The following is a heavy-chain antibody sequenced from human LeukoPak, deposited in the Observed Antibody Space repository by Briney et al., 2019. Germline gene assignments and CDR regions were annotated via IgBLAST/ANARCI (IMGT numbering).Heavy chain of an antibody. CDR3: ARVPIMYYDFWSGYYFDY. CDR2: IKQDGSEK. V-gene: IGHV3-7*01. CDR1: GFTFSSYC. Sequence: GGSLRLSCAASGFTFSSYCMSWVRQAPGKGLEWVSNIKQDGSEKYYADSVKGRFTISRDNAKNSLYLQMNSLRAEDTAVYYCARVPIMYYDFWSGYYFDYWGQGTLVTVSS. J-gene: IGHJ4*02. D-gene: IGHD3-3*01.